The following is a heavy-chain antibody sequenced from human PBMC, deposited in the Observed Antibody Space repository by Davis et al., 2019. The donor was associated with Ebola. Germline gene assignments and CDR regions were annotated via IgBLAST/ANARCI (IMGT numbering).Heavy chain of an antibody. J-gene: IGHJ5*02. CDR2: TYYSSKWYK. D-gene: IGHD5-12*01. CDR1: GDSLSGDSAA. Sequence: HSQTLSLTRAISGDSLSGDSAAWNWTRQSPSRGLEWLQRTYYSSKWYKDYAVSVKSRITINLDTSKNQFSLQLTSVTPEDTAVYYCATGWLRGGGSASWGQGTLVIVSS. V-gene: IGHV6-1*01. CDR3: ATGWLRGGGSAS.